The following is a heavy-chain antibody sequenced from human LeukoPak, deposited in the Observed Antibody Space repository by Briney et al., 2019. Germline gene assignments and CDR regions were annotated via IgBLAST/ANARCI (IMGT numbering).Heavy chain of an antibody. V-gene: IGHV1-2*02. D-gene: IGHD6-6*01. J-gene: IGHJ4*02. Sequence: GASVKVSCKASGYTFTGYYMHWVRQAPGHGLEWMGWINPNSGGTNYAQKFQGRVSMTRDTSISTAYMELSRLRSDDTAVYYCAPSGAARRRFDYWGQGTLVTVSS. CDR2: INPNSGGT. CDR3: APSGAARRRFDY. CDR1: GYTFTGYY.